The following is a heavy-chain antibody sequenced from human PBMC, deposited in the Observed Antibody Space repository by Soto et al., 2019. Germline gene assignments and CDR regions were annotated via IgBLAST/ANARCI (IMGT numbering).Heavy chain of an antibody. D-gene: IGHD1-1*01. Sequence: QVQLVQSGAEVKKPGASVKVPCTASGYTFTSNGISWVRQAPGQGLEWMGWISANSGNTNYAQKLQGRVIMTTETSTTTAYMELRSLRSDDTAVYYCARDRNHGLDNWGQGTLVTVSS. J-gene: IGHJ4*02. V-gene: IGHV1-18*01. CDR2: ISANSGNT. CDR3: ARDRNHGLDN. CDR1: GYTFTSNG.